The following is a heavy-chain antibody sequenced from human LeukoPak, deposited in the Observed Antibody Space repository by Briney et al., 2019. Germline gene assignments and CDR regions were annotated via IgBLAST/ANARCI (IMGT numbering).Heavy chain of an antibody. J-gene: IGHJ3*02. CDR3: ARHFTYHYDSSGYPRDGFDI. Sequence: PSETLSLTCTVSGGSIIGYYWSWSRQSPGEGLVWIGYIYYSGSTNYNPSLKSRVTISIDMSKNQFSLKLSSVTAADTALYYCARHFTYHYDSSGYPRDGFDIWGQGTMVTVSS. CDR2: IYYSGST. V-gene: IGHV4-59*08. CDR1: GGSIIGYY. D-gene: IGHD3-22*01.